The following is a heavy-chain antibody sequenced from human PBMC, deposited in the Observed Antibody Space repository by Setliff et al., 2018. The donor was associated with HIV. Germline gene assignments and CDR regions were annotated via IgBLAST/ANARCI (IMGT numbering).Heavy chain of an antibody. CDR2: ISSSGTT. Sequence: PSETLSLTCVVSDDSFSNYDWTWIRQPPGKALQWIGYISSSGTTNYNPSLRSRVTISIETSNTHLSLWLRSVTAADTATYFCARLGRAIDDGGSSLRLNFWGQGMLVTVSS. J-gene: IGHJ4*02. D-gene: IGHD2-15*01. CDR1: DDSFSNYD. V-gene: IGHV4-4*09. CDR3: ARLGRAIDDGGSSLRLNF.